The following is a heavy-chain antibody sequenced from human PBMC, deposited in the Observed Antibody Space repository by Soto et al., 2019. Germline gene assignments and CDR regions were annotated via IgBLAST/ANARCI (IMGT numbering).Heavy chain of an antibody. J-gene: IGHJ5*02. V-gene: IGHV3-30*18. D-gene: IGHD3-22*01. CDR2: ISHDGSNK. Sequence: QVQLEESGGGVVQPGRSLRLSCAASGFPFSRYEIHWVRQVPGRGLEWVALISHDGSNKYYVDSVKCRFIISRDNSKNKVYLQMNCLRTEDTALYYCAKDADFDTRNLHHWGQGTLVTVSS. CDR3: AKDADFDTRNLHH. CDR1: GFPFSRYE.